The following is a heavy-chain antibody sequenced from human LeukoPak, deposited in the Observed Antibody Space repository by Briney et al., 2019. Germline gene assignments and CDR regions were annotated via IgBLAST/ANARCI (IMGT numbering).Heavy chain of an antibody. CDR2: ISSSSSYI. CDR1: GFTFSSYS. J-gene: IGHJ4*02. D-gene: IGHD1-1*01. V-gene: IGHV3-21*01. CDR3: ARIRNVGFDY. Sequence: GGSLRHSCAASGFTFSSYSMNWVRQAPGKGLEWVSSISSSSSYIYYADSVKGRFTISRDNAKNSLYLQMNSLRAEDTAVYYCARIRNVGFDYWGQGTLVTVSS.